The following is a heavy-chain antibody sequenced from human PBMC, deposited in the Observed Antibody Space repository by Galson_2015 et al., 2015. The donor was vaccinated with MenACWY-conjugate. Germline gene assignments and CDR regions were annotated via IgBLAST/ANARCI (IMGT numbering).Heavy chain of an antibody. CDR3: ARFKYSYAHGSHYYYEMDV. CDR2: IIPTLDIT. D-gene: IGHD3-16*01. CDR1: GGTFSSYA. V-gene: IGHV1-69*04. J-gene: IGHJ6*02. Sequence: SVKVSCKASGGTFSSYAFSWVRQAPGQGLEWMGRIIPTLDITNYAQTFQGRVTLTADKSTTTAYMELSSLRSEDTAVYYCARFKYSYAHGSHYYYEMDVWGQGTTVTVSS.